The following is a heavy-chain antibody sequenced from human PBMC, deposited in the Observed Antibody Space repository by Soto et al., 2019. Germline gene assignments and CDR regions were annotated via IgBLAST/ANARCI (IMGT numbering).Heavy chain of an antibody. Sequence: QVQLVQSGAEVKKPGASVKVSCKASGYTFTSYYMHWVRQAPGQGLEWMGIINPSGGSTSYAQKFQGRVTMTRDTSTRTVYMELSSLRSEDTAVYYCARDQAAYGGNPEFDYWGQGTLVTVSS. J-gene: IGHJ4*02. D-gene: IGHD4-17*01. CDR3: ARDQAAYGGNPEFDY. V-gene: IGHV1-46*01. CDR1: GYTFTSYY. CDR2: INPSGGST.